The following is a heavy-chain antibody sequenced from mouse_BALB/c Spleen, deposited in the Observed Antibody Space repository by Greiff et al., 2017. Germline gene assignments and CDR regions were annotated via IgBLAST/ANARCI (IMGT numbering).Heavy chain of an antibody. CDR1: GFTFNTYA. Sequence: EVQVVESGGGLVQPKGSLKLSCAASGFTFNTYAMNWVRQAPGKGLEWVARIRSKSNNYATYYADSVKDRFTISRDDSQSMLYLQMNNLKTEDTAMYYCVRHPIYLGAMDYWGQGTSVTVSS. D-gene: IGHD2-1*01. J-gene: IGHJ4*01. CDR3: VRHPIYLGAMDY. CDR2: IRSKSNNYAT. V-gene: IGHV10-1*02.